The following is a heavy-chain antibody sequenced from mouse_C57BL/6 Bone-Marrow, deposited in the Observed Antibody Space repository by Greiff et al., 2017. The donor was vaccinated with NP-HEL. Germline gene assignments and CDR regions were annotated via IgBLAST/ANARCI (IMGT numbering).Heavy chain of an antibody. CDR1: GYTFTDYE. D-gene: IGHD1-1*01. CDR2: IDPETGGT. V-gene: IGHV1-15*01. Sequence: QVQLKESGAELVRPGASVTLSCKASGYTFTDYEMHWVKQTPVHGLEWIGAIDPETGGTAYNQKFKGKAILTADKSSSTAYMELRSLTSEDSAVYYCTRGYYGTQEAWFAYWGQGTLVTVSA. J-gene: IGHJ3*01. CDR3: TRGYYGTQEAWFAY.